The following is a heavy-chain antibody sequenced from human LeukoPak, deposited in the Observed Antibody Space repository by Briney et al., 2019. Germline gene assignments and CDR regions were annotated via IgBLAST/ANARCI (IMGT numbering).Heavy chain of an antibody. V-gene: IGHV3-21*04. J-gene: IGHJ4*02. CDR1: TFTFSSYN. D-gene: IGHD2-15*01. CDR3: AKDCGSCYSVYPFDY. Sequence: PGGSLRLSCAASTFTFSSYNMNWVRQAPGKGLEWVSSISSSGTYIYYRDSVKGRFTISRDISKNTLYLQMNSLRAEDTAVYYCAKDCGSCYSVYPFDYWGQGTLVTVSS. CDR2: ISSSGTYI.